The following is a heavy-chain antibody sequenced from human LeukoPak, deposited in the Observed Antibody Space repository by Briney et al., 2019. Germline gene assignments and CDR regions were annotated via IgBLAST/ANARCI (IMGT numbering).Heavy chain of an antibody. CDR2: ISSDGGST. D-gene: IGHD1-26*01. CDR1: GIIFSNYA. J-gene: IGHJ2*01. CDR3: ARGRQGAKTRYFDL. Sequence: GGSLRLSCAASGIIFSNYAMHWVRQGPGKGLECISTISSDGGSTYYANSVKGRFTISRDNSKNTLYLQMGSLRSEDMAVYYCARGRQGAKTRYFDLWGRGTRVTVSS. V-gene: IGHV3-64*01.